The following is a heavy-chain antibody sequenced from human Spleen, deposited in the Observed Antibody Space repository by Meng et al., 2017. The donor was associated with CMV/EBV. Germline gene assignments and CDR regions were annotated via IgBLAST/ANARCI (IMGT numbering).Heavy chain of an antibody. CDR2: ISPTGSTI. CDR1: GFTFSDYY. D-gene: IGHD3-22*01. CDR3: ASRATDYYDSSGYLN. J-gene: IGHJ4*02. V-gene: IGHV3-11*01. Sequence: GESLKISCAASGFTFSDYYMCWIRQAPGKGLEWVSYISPTGSTIYYADSVKGRYTISRDNSKNTLYLQMNSLRAEDTAVYYCASRATDYYDSSGYLNWGQGTLVTVSS.